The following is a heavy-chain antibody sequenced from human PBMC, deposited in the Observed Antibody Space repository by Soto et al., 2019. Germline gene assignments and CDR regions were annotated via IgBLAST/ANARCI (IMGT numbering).Heavy chain of an antibody. CDR3: ARSMFDYDSSGYSNY. D-gene: IGHD3-22*01. Sequence: GGSLRLSCAASGFTFSDYWMTWVRQAPGKGLEWVANIKQDGSEKYYVDSVKGRFTISRDNVKNSLFLQMSSLRVEDTAVYYCARSMFDYDSSGYSNYWGQGTLVTVSS. V-gene: IGHV3-7*01. CDR2: IKQDGSEK. J-gene: IGHJ4*02. CDR1: GFTFSDYW.